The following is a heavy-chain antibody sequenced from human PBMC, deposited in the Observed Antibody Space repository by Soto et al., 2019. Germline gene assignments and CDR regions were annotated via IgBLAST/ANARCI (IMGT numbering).Heavy chain of an antibody. CDR2: ISWDGGST. J-gene: IGHJ6*02. CDR1: GFTFDDYT. CDR3: AKGIGGNSYYYYGMDV. V-gene: IGHV3-43*01. Sequence: GGSLRLSCAASGFTFDDYTMHWVRQAPGKGLEWVSLISWDGGSTYYADSVKGRFTISRDNSKNSLYLQMNSLRTEDTAVYYCAKGIGGNSYYYYGMDVWGQGTTVTVSS. D-gene: IGHD4-4*01.